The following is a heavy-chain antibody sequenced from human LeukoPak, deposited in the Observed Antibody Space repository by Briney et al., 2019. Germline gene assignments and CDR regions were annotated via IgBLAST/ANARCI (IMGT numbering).Heavy chain of an antibody. Sequence: SETLSLTCTVSGGSISSYYWTWIRQSAGKGLEWIGRTNTSGSTNYNPPLRSRVTMSVNTSKNQFSLNLTSVTAADTAVYSCAREGGDPRWLDPWGQGTLVTVSS. CDR3: AREGGDPRWLDP. CDR1: GGSISSYY. J-gene: IGHJ5*02. D-gene: IGHD6-25*01. V-gene: IGHV4-4*07. CDR2: TNTSGST.